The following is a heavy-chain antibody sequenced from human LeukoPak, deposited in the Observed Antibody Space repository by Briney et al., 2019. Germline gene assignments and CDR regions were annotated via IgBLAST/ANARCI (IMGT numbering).Heavy chain of an antibody. CDR3: ARDFIAAAGVYYFDY. V-gene: IGHV4-59*12. J-gene: IGHJ4*02. CDR2: IYYSGST. D-gene: IGHD6-13*01. CDR1: GGSISSYY. Sequence: PSETLSLTCTVSGGSISSYYWSWIRQPPGKGLEWIGYIYYSGSTNYNPSLKSRVTISVDTSKNQFSLKLSSVTAADTAVYYCARDFIAAAGVYYFDYWGQGTLVTVSS.